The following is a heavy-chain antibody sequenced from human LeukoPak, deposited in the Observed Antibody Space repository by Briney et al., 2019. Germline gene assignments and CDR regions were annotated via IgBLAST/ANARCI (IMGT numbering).Heavy chain of an antibody. J-gene: IGHJ4*02. CDR3: ARHVSGWYYFNY. CDR1: GGSISSSSSY. CDR2: IYYSGST. V-gene: IGHV4-39*01. D-gene: IGHD6-19*01. Sequence: PSETLSLTCTVSGGSISSSSSYWGWIRQPPGKGLEWIGSIYYSGSTYYNPSLKSRVTISVDTSKNQFSLKLSSVTAADTAVYYCARHVSGWYYFNYWGQGTLVTVSS.